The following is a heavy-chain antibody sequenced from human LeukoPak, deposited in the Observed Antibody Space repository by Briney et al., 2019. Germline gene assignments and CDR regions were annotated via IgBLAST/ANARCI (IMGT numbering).Heavy chain of an antibody. Sequence: GESLRLSCEGSGFTFSNYWMGWVRQAPGKGLQWVANIKTDGSEKYYVDSVKGRFTISRDNAKNSLYLQMNSLRAEDTAVYYCAGEREAWGDYADYWGQGTLVTVSS. CDR3: AGEREAWGDYADY. J-gene: IGHJ4*02. CDR2: IKTDGSEK. D-gene: IGHD4-17*01. V-gene: IGHV3-7*01. CDR1: GFTFSNYW.